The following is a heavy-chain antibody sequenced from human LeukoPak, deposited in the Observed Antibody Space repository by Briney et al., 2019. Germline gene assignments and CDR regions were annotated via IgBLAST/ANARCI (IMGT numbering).Heavy chain of an antibody. CDR2: IYYSGST. CDR1: GGSISSYY. CDR3: ARSWYNYGYYGFDY. V-gene: IGHV4-59*01. D-gene: IGHD5-18*01. Sequence: SETLSLTCTVSGGSISSYYRSWIRQPPGKGLVWIGYIYYSGSTNYNPSLKSRVTISLDTSKNQFSLKLSSVTAADTAVYYCARSWYNYGYYGFDYWGQGTLVTVSS. J-gene: IGHJ4*02.